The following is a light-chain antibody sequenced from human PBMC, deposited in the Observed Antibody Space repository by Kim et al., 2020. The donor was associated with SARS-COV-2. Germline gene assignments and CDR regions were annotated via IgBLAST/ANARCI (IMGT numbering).Light chain of an antibody. CDR3: CSYAGSPWV. CDR2: EVI. J-gene: IGLJ3*02. CDR1: SSDVGGYGY. Sequence: PEQSVTSSCTGTSSDVGGYGYVSWYQQHPGKAPKLMISEVIKRPSGVPDRFSGSKSGNTASLTISGLQAEDEADYYCCSYAGSPWVFGGGTKLTVL. V-gene: IGLV2-11*03.